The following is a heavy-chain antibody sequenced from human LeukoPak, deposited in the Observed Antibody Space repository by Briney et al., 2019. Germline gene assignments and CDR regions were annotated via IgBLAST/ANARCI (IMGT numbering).Heavy chain of an antibody. J-gene: IGHJ4*02. D-gene: IGHD3-3*01. CDR1: GGSIRSYY. Sequence: SETLSLTCTVAGGSIRSYYWSWIRQPPGKGLEWIGYIYFSGSTSYNPSLKSRVTISVDRSKNQFSLKLSSVAAADTAVYYCARSYDTNFDYWGQGTLVTVSS. CDR3: ARSYDTNFDY. CDR2: IYFSGST. V-gene: IGHV4-59*01.